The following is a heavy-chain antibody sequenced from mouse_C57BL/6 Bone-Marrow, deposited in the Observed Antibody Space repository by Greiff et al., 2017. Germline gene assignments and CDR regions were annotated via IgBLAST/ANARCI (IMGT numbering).Heavy chain of an antibody. D-gene: IGHD3-1*01. CDR2: ISDGGSYT. CDR3: ARDRVFDY. V-gene: IGHV5-4*01. CDR1: GFTFSSYA. J-gene: IGHJ2*01. Sequence: EVMLVESGGGLVKPGGSLKLSCAASGFTFSSYAMSWVRQTPEKRLEWVATISDGGSYTYYPDNVKGRFPISRDNAKNNLYLQMSHLKSEDTAMYYCARDRVFDYWGQGTTLTVSS.